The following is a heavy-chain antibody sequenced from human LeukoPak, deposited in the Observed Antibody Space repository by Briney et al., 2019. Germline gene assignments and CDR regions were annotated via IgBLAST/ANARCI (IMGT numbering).Heavy chain of an antibody. J-gene: IGHJ6*02. Sequence: GGSLRLSCAASGFTFSSYSMNWVRQAPGKGLEWVSVIYSGGDTYYADSVKGRFTISRDNSKNTLYLQMNSLRAEDTAVYYCAKFVAPIWGFYYYGMDVWGQGTTVTVSS. V-gene: IGHV3-66*01. CDR3: AKFVAPIWGFYYYGMDV. CDR1: GFTFSSYS. D-gene: IGHD2-21*01. CDR2: IYSGGDT.